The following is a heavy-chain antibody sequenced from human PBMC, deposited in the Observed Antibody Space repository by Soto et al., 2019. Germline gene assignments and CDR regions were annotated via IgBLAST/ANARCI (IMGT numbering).Heavy chain of an antibody. J-gene: IGHJ4*02. CDR3: AKGRFYDSSGPPTLGYFDY. Sequence: QVQLVQSGAEVKKPGASVKVSCRASGYTFTNYAITWVRQAPGQGLEWMGWITAYNGATNYEEMLQGRVTMTTDTSTSTAYMELRSLRSDDTAVYYCAKGRFYDSSGPPTLGYFDYWGQGTLVTVSS. CDR1: GYTFTNYA. D-gene: IGHD3-22*01. V-gene: IGHV1-18*01. CDR2: ITAYNGAT.